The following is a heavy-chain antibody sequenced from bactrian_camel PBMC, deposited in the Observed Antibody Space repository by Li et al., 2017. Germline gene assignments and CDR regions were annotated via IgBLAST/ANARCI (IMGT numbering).Heavy chain of an antibody. J-gene: IGHJ6*01. V-gene: IGHV3S67*01. Sequence: QLVESGGGSVQAGGSLRLSCVAPGYTGSRYCMGWFRQRPGEERARVATIDGDGRTNYADSVKGRFTISRDNANKTVHLQMNSLKPDDTAVYFCAADVVPSQEHAWVLGENGFWGQGTQVTVS. CDR2: IDGDGRT. CDR3: AADVVPSQEHAWVLGENGF. D-gene: IGHD3*01. CDR1: GYTGSRYC.